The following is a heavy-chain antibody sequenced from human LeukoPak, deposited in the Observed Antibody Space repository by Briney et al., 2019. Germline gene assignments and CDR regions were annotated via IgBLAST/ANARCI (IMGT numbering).Heavy chain of an antibody. D-gene: IGHD6-13*01. CDR1: GFTFSSYG. CDR2: ISYDGSNK. Sequence: GGSLRLSCAASGFTFSSYGMHWVRQAPGQGLEWVAVISYDGSNKYYADSVKGRFTISRDNSKNTLYLQMNSLRAEDTAVYYCAKDRPLLLQLVGWFDPWGQGTLVTVSS. J-gene: IGHJ5*02. V-gene: IGHV3-30*18. CDR3: AKDRPLLLQLVGWFDP.